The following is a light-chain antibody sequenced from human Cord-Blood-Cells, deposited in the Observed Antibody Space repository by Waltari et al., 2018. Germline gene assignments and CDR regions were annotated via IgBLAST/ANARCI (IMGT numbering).Light chain of an antibody. J-gene: IGKJ2*01. V-gene: IGKV1-5*01. Sequence: STLSASVGDRVTITCRASQSISSWLAWYQQKPGKAPKLLIYDASSLESGVPSRFSGSGSGTEFTLTISSLQPDDFATYYCQQYNSYSFGQGTKLEIK. CDR1: QSISSW. CDR2: DAS. CDR3: QQYNSYS.